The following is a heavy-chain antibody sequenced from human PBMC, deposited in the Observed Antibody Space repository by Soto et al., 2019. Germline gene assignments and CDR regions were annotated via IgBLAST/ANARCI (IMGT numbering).Heavy chain of an antibody. CDR3: AAVVIPDSRNSLGQ. V-gene: IGHV3-74*01. D-gene: IGHD3-22*01. J-gene: IGHJ4*02. Sequence: PGGSLRLSCAASGFTFSNSWIHWVRQARGKGLVWVSRINSDGSSTNYGDSVKGRFTISRDNAKNTVYLQMNSLRAEDTAVYYCAAVVIPDSRNSLGQWGQGITVTVSS. CDR2: INSDGSST. CDR1: GFTFSNSW.